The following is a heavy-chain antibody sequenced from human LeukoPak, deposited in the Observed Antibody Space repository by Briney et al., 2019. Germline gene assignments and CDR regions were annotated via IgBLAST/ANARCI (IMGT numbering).Heavy chain of an antibody. CDR2: IKDDGST. CDR1: GFTFSTYW. CDR3: AKYQYYYDSSGYQAFDI. J-gene: IGHJ3*02. Sequence: GGSLRLSCAASGFTFSTYWMHWVRQAPGKGLVWVSRIKDDGSTIYADSVKGRFTISRDNAKNTLYLQMNSLRAEDTALYYCAKYQYYYDSSGYQAFDIWGQGTMVTVSS. D-gene: IGHD3-22*01. V-gene: IGHV3-74*01.